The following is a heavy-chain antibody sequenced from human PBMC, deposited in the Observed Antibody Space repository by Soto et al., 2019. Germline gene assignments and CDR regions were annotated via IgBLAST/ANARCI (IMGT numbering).Heavy chain of an antibody. V-gene: IGHV1-3*01. CDR3: ARAPRAVLMVYANSWFDP. Sequence: ASVKVSCKASGYTFTSYAMQWVRQAPGQRLEWMGWINAGNGNTKYSQKFQGRVTITRDTSASTAYMELSSLRSEDTAVYYCARAPRAVLMVYANSWFDPWGQGTLVTVSS. CDR2: INAGNGNT. CDR1: GYTFTSYA. D-gene: IGHD2-8*01. J-gene: IGHJ5*02.